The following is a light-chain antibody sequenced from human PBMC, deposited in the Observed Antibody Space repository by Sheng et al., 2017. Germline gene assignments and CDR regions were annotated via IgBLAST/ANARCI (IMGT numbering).Light chain of an antibody. V-gene: IGKV3-11*01. CDR3: QQYGTSPKLT. J-gene: IGKJ4*01. CDR2: DAS. Sequence: DIVLTQSPATLSLSPGEKATLSCRANESVGNYLAWYQQKPGQAPRLLIYDASNRATGIPARFGGSGSGSHFTLTISSLEPEDFATYYCQQYGTSPKLTFGGGTKVEIK. CDR1: ESVGNY.